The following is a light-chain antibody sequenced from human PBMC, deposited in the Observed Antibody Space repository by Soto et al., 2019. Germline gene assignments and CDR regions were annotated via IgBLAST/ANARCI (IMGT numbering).Light chain of an antibody. CDR3: QQYNNWTPWT. V-gene: IGKV3-15*01. J-gene: IGKJ1*01. CDR2: GAS. Sequence: EIVMTQSPATLSVSPGERATLSCRASQSVSSNLAWYQQKPGQAPRLLIYGASTRATGIPARFSGSGSGTEFTLTIRSLQSEDFAVYYCQQYNNWTPWTFGQGTKVEIQ. CDR1: QSVSSN.